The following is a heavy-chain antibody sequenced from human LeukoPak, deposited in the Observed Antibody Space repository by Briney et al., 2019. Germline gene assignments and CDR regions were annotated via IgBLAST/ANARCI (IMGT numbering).Heavy chain of an antibody. CDR3: GRGNILTGYCFDF. J-gene: IGHJ4*02. V-gene: IGHV4-34*01. D-gene: IGHD3-9*01. Sequence: SETLSLTCAVYGGSITGYYWSWIRHTPGRGLEWVGEIHYTGATSYNPSLKSRATISTDTSKNQFSLRLSSVTAADTAVYYCGRGNILTGYCFDFWGQGALVTVSS. CDR1: GGSITGYY. CDR2: IHYTGAT.